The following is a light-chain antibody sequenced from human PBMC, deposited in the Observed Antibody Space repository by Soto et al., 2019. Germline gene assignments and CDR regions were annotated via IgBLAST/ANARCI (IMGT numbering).Light chain of an antibody. J-gene: IGKJ5*01. Sequence: EIVLTQSPGTLSFSPGERATLSCRASHSVSSSYLAWYQQKPGQAPRLLIYGASSRATGIPDRFSGSGSGTDFTLTVNSLQPEDFATYYCQQGYTSAITFGQGTRLEI. CDR3: QQGYTSAIT. V-gene: IGKV3-20*01. CDR2: GAS. CDR1: HSVSSSY.